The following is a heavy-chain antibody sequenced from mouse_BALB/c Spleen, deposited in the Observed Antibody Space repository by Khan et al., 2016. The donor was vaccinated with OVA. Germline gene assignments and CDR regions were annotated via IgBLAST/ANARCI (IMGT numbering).Heavy chain of an antibody. CDR1: GYTFTDYV. CDR2: INTYTGEP. J-gene: IGHJ2*01. V-gene: IGHV9-3-1*01. Sequence: QFPLVQSGPELKKPGETVKISCKASGYTFTDYVMNWVKQAPGKGLRWMGWINTYTGEPTYADDFKGRFAFSLETSASPAYLQINNLKNEDTATYFCARFHGGYWGQGTTLTVSS. CDR3: ARFHGGY.